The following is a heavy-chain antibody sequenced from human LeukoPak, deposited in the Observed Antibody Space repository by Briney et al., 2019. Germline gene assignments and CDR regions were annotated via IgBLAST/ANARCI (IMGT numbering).Heavy chain of an antibody. CDR1: GYTFTSYY. V-gene: IGHV1-46*01. CDR2: IKPSGGST. Sequence: ASVKVSCKASGYTFTSYYMHWVRQAPGQGLEWMGIIKPSGGSTSYAQKFQGRVPITRHTSTSTVYMELSSLRSEDTAVYYCARDQEYYDFWTYWGQGTLVTVSS. D-gene: IGHD3-3*01. CDR3: ARDQEYYDFWTY. J-gene: IGHJ4*02.